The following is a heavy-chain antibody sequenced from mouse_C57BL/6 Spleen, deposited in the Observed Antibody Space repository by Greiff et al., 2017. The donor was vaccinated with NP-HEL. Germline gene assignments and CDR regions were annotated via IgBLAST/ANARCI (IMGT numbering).Heavy chain of an antibody. CDR3: ARGGSSLYWYFDV. CDR1: GYAFSSYW. J-gene: IGHJ1*03. Sequence: VQLQQSGAELVKPGASVKISCKASGYAFSSYWMNWVKQRPGKGLEWIGQIYPGDGDTNYNGKFKGKATLTADKSSSTAYMQLSSLTSEDSAVYFCARGGSSLYWYFDVWGTGTTVTVSS. CDR2: IYPGDGDT. D-gene: IGHD1-1*01. V-gene: IGHV1-80*01.